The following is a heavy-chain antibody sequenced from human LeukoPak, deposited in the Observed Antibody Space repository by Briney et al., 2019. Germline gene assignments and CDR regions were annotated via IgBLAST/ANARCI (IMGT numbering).Heavy chain of an antibody. J-gene: IGHJ6*03. CDR2: INHSGST. CDR1: GGSINNYY. CDR3: ARRIASPVYYYYYMDV. V-gene: IGHV4-34*01. Sequence: SETLSLTCTVSGGSINNYYWSWIRQPPGKGLEWIGEINHSGSTNYNPSLKSRVTISVDTSKNQFSLKLSSVTAADTAVYYCARRIASPVYYYYYMDVWGKGTTVTASS.